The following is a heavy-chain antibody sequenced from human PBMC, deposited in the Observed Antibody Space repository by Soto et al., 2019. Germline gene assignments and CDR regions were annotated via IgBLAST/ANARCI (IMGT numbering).Heavy chain of an antibody. V-gene: IGHV3-30*03. CDR3: GRGSGDYYFDY. CDR1: GFTFSSYG. J-gene: IGHJ4*02. D-gene: IGHD3-10*01. Sequence: QVQLVESGGGVVQPGRSLRLSCAASGFTFSSYGMHWVRQAPGKGLEWVAVISYDGSNKYYAASVKGRFTISRENSKNTLYLQMNSLRAEDTAVYYCGRGSGDYYFDYWGQGTLVTVSS. CDR2: ISYDGSNK.